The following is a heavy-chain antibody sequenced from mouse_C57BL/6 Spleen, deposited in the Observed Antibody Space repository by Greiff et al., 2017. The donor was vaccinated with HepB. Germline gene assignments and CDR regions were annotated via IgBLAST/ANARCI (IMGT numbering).Heavy chain of an antibody. J-gene: IGHJ3*01. Sequence: EVQLQQSGPELVKPGASVKIPCKASGYTFTDYNMDWVKQSHGKSLEWIGDINPNNGGTIYNQKFKGKATLTVDKSSSTAYMELRSLTSEDTAVYYCARWEYYGSSVAWFAYWGQGTLVTVSA. CDR2: INPNNGGT. V-gene: IGHV1-18*01. CDR3: ARWEYYGSSVAWFAY. CDR1: GYTFTDYN. D-gene: IGHD1-1*01.